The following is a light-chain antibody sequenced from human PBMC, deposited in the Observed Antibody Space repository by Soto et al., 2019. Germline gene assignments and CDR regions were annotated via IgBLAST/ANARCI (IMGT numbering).Light chain of an antibody. J-gene: IGKJ4*01. V-gene: IGKV1-9*01. CDR2: AAS. Sequence: DIQLTQSPSFLSASVGDRVTITCRASQGISSYLAWYQQKPGKAPKLLIYAASTVQSGVPSRFSGSGSGTEFTLTISSLQPEDFATYYFQQLNNYPFLTFGGGTKVEIK. CDR1: QGISSY. CDR3: QQLNNYPFLT.